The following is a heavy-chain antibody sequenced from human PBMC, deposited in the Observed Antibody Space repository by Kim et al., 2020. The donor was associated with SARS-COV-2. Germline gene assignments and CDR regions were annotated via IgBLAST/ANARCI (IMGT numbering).Heavy chain of an antibody. CDR1: GFTFSSYA. J-gene: IGHJ4*02. CDR3: ARDLSATVTPPSFPGY. D-gene: IGHD4-17*01. CDR2: ISYDGSNK. Sequence: GGSLRLSCAASGFTFSSYAMHWVRQAPGKGLEWVAVISYDGSNKYYADSVKGRFTISRDNSKNTLYLQMNSLRAEDTAVYYFARDLSATVTPPSFPGYWGQGTLVTVSS. V-gene: IGHV3-30*04.